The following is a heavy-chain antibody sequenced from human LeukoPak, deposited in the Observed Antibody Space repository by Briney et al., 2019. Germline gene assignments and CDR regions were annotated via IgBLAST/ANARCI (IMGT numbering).Heavy chain of an antibody. CDR2: IYSGGST. CDR3: ARVRWLQLGYYFDY. Sequence: GGSLRLSCAASGFTFSSYAMSWVRQAPGKGLEWVSVIYSGGSTYYADSVKGRFTISRDNSKNTLYLQMNGLRAEDTAVYYCARVRWLQLGYYFDYWGQGTLVTVSS. CDR1: GFTFSSYA. D-gene: IGHD5-24*01. V-gene: IGHV3-23*03. J-gene: IGHJ4*02.